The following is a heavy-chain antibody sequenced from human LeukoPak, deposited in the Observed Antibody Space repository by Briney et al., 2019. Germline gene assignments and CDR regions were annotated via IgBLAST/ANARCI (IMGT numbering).Heavy chain of an antibody. Sequence: SVEVSCKASGGTFSSYAISWVRQAPGQGLEWMGGIIPIFGTANYAQKFQGRVTMTRDTSTSTVYMELSSLRSEDTAVYYCARAPSPPGSVWGSYRYFDYWGQGTLVTVSS. J-gene: IGHJ4*02. CDR3: ARAPSPPGSVWGSYRYFDY. CDR2: IIPIFGTA. D-gene: IGHD3-16*02. V-gene: IGHV1-69*05. CDR1: GGTFSSYA.